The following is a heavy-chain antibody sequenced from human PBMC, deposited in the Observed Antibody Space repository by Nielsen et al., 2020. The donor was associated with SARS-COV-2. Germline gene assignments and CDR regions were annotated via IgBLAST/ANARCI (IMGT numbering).Heavy chain of an antibody. D-gene: IGHD1-7*01. J-gene: IGHJ4*02. V-gene: IGHV3-23*01. CDR3: AKKNWNYERGYFDY. CDR1: GFTFSSYA. CDR2: ISGSGGST. Sequence: GGSLRLSCAASGFTFSSYAMSWIRQAPGKGLEWVSAISGSGGSTYYADSVKGRFTISRDNSKNTLYLQMNSLRAEDTAVYYCAKKNWNYERGYFDYWGQGTLVTVSS.